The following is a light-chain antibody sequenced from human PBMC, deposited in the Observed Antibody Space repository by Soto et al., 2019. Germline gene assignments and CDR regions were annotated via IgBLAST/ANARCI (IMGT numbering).Light chain of an antibody. CDR1: STNIGANS. J-gene: IGLJ2*01. Sequence: SVLTQPPSASGTPGRSVTMSCSGSSTNIGANSVNWYQCLPGAAPKLLIYTNNKRPSGVPDRFFGSKSGSSASLAISGLQSGDEGDYYCAAWDDSLNAVVFGGGTKLTVL. V-gene: IGLV1-44*01. CDR2: TNN. CDR3: AAWDDSLNAVV.